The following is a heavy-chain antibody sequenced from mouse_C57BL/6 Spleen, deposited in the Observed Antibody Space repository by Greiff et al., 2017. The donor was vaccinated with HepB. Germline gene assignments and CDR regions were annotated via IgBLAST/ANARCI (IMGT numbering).Heavy chain of an antibody. CDR3: ARSPDGYYPWFAY. CDR2: INPNNGGT. Sequence: VQLQQSGPELVKPGASVKIPCKASGYTFTDYNMDWVKQSHGKSLEWIGDINPNNGGTIYNQKFKGKATLTVDKSSSTAYMELRSLTSEDTAVYYCARSPDGYYPWFAYWGQGTLVTVSA. CDR1: GYTFTDYN. V-gene: IGHV1-18*01. J-gene: IGHJ3*01. D-gene: IGHD2-3*01.